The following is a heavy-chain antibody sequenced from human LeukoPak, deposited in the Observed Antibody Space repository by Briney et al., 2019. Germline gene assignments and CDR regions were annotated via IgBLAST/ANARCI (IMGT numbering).Heavy chain of an antibody. CDR2: IVPSDSNT. J-gene: IGHJ4*02. CDR3: ARQVHGSGSYSSGGGKPIDY. CDR1: GYSFTSYW. Sequence: GETPKISCKGSGYSFTSYWISWVRQLPGEGREWMGAIVPSDSNTNYSPSFQGHVTISADKSISTAYLQWSSLKVSDTAMYYCARQVHGSGSYSSGGGKPIDYWGQGTLVTVSS. V-gene: IGHV5-10-1*01. D-gene: IGHD3-10*01.